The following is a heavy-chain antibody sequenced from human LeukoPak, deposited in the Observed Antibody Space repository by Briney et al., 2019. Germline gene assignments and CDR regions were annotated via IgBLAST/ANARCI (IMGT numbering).Heavy chain of an antibody. CDR1: GGSMNTNY. D-gene: IGHD3-10*01. CDR3: ARVAVIRGVLFYYTDV. J-gene: IGHJ6*03. Sequence: SETLSLTCTVSGGSMNTNYWTWIRQPPGKGLEWIGYIYYTGSTTYNPSLKSRVTISVDTSNNQFSLNLSSVTAADTAVYYCARVAVIRGVLFYYTDVWGKGTTVTVSS. CDR2: IYYTGST. V-gene: IGHV4-59*01.